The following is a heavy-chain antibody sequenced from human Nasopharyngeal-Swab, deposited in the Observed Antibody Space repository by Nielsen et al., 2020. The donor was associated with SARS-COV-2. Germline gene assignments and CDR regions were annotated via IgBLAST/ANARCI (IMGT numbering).Heavy chain of an antibody. J-gene: IGHJ3*02. Sequence: GESLKISCASSGFTFSSYSMNWVRQAPGKGLEWVSSISSSSSYIYYADSVKGRFTISRDNAKNSLYLQMNSLRAEDTAVYYCARELDGWTVTYAGGSAFDIWGQGTMVTVSS. D-gene: IGHD4-17*01. V-gene: IGHV3-21*04. CDR1: GFTFSSYS. CDR3: ARELDGWTVTYAGGSAFDI. CDR2: ISSSSSYI.